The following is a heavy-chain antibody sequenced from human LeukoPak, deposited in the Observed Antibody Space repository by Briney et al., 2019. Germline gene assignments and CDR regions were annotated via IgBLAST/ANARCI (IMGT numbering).Heavy chain of an antibody. CDR2: INHSGST. Sequence: PSETLSLTCAVYGGSFSGYYWSWIRQPPGKGLEWIGEINHSGSTNYNPSLKSRVTISVDTSKNQFSLKLSSVTAADTAVYYCARSRFVRYYFDYWGQGTLVTVSS. CDR1: GGSFSGYY. CDR3: ARSRFVRYYFDY. D-gene: IGHD2-2*01. J-gene: IGHJ4*02. V-gene: IGHV4-34*01.